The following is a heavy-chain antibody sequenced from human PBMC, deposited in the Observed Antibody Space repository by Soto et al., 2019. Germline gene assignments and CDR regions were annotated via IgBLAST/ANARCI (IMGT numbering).Heavy chain of an antibody. J-gene: IGHJ4*02. D-gene: IGHD2-21*02. CDR3: AREVVAPDCYYLDF. CDR1: GFSFGDHY. V-gene: IGHV3-74*01. Sequence: EVQLVESGGGLVQPGGSLRVSCAASGFSFGDHYMHWVRQTPGKGLVWVSRISNNGRSTFYADSVKGRFTISRDDDKKMVFMQMRSLRAEDTAVYFCAREVVAPDCYYLDFWGRGTLVTVSS. CDR2: ISNNGRST.